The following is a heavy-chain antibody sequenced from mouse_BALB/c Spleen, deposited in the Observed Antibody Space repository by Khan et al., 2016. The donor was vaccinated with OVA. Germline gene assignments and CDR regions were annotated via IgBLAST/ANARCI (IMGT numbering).Heavy chain of an antibody. CDR3: ARREKYGYDPSWFAY. CDR2: IDPSDSET. Sequence: VQLQQSGAELVRPGASVKLSCKASCYTFTSYWMNWVKQRPGQGLEWIGMIDPSDSETHYNQIFKDKATLTVDKSSSTAYMQLSSLTSEDSAVYYCARREKYGYDPSWFAYWGQGTLVTVSA. CDR1: CYTFTSYW. J-gene: IGHJ3*01. V-gene: IGHV1-61*01. D-gene: IGHD2-2*01.